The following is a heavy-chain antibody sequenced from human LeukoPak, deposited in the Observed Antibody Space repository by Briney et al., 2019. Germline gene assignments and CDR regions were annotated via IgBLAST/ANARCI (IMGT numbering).Heavy chain of an antibody. V-gene: IGHV4-30-4*07. CDR1: GGSISSGGYS. CDR3: ARDGSYYYAFDI. CDR2: IYYSGST. D-gene: IGHD3-10*01. Sequence: KTSETLSLTCAVSGGSISSGGYSWSWIRQPPGKGLDWIGYIYYSGSTYYNPSLKSRITISVDTSQNQFSLKLNSVTAADTAVYYCARDGSYYYAFDIWGQGTMVTVSS. J-gene: IGHJ3*02.